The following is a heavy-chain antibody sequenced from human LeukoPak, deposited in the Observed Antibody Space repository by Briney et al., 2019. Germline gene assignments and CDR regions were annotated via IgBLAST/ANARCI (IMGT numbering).Heavy chain of an antibody. V-gene: IGHV1-18*04. Sequence: ASVKVSCKASGYTFTGYYMHWVRQAPGQGLEWMGWISAYNGNTNYAQKLQGRVTMTTDTSTSTAYMELRSLRSDDTAVYYCARGDSSGYSSNWFDPWGQGTLVTVSS. CDR3: ARGDSSGYSSNWFDP. CDR1: GYTFTGYY. CDR2: ISAYNGNT. J-gene: IGHJ5*02. D-gene: IGHD3-22*01.